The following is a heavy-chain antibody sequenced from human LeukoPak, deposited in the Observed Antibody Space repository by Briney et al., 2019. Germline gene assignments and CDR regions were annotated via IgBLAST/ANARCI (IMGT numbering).Heavy chain of an antibody. CDR3: ARDLYGSESLEQFDY. Sequence: SATLSLTCTVSAGSISSYYCSWIRQPAGKGLEWIGRIYTSGSTNYNPSLKSRVTISVDKSKNQFSLKLSSVTAADTAVYYCARDLYGSESLEQFDYWGQGTLVTVSS. V-gene: IGHV4-4*07. CDR2: IYTSGST. J-gene: IGHJ4*02. D-gene: IGHD3-10*01. CDR1: AGSISSYY.